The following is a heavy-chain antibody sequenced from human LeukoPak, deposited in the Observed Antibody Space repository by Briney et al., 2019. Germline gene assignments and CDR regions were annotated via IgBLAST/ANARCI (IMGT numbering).Heavy chain of an antibody. CDR3: ARDWRDSGYANYYFDY. J-gene: IGHJ4*02. V-gene: IGHV1-46*01. Sequence: ASVKVSCKASGYTFTSYAMNWVRQAPGQGLEWMAIINPSGDVRSYAQKFQGRVTMTRDMSTSTVYMELSSLRSEDTAVYYCARDWRDSGYANYYFDYWGQGTLVTVSS. CDR1: GYTFTSYA. D-gene: IGHD5-12*01. CDR2: INPSGDVR.